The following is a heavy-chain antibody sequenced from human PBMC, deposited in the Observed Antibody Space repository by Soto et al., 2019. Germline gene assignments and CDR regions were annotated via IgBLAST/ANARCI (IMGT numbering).Heavy chain of an antibody. CDR2: INAGNGNT. V-gene: IGHV1-3*01. Sequence: ASVKVSCKASGYTFTSYAMHWVRQAPGQRQERMGWINAGNGNTKYSQKFQCRVTITRDTSASTAYMELSSLRSEDTAVYYFASLFSFHGISIFGVVNPYYYGMDVCGQRTTVTGSS. CDR3: ASLFSFHGISIFGVVNPYYYGMDV. J-gene: IGHJ6*02. CDR1: GYTFTSYA. D-gene: IGHD3-3*01.